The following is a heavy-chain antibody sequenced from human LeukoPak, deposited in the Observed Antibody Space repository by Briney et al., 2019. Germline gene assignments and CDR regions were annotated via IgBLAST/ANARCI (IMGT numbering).Heavy chain of an antibody. CDR2: ISGSGGST. Sequence: GRSLRLSCAASGFTLSTYGMHWVRQAPGKGLEWVSAISGSGGSTYYADSVKGRFTISRDNSKNTLYLQMNSLRAEDTAVYYCAKERNYVDTAFDYWGQGTLVTVSS. D-gene: IGHD5-18*01. V-gene: IGHV3-23*01. J-gene: IGHJ4*02. CDR3: AKERNYVDTAFDY. CDR1: GFTLSTYG.